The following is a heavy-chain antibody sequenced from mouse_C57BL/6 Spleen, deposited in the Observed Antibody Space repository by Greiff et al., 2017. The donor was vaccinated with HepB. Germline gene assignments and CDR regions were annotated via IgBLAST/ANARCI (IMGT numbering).Heavy chain of an antibody. Sequence: VQLQQSGAELARPGASVKLSCKASGYTFTSYGISWVKQRTGQGLEWIGEIYPRSGNTYYNEKFKGKATLTADKSSSTAYMELRSLTSEDSAVYFCARSDDYDRGYYFDYWGQGTTLTVSS. CDR3: ARSDDYDRGYYFDY. CDR2: IYPRSGNT. J-gene: IGHJ2*01. CDR1: GYTFTSYG. D-gene: IGHD2-4*01. V-gene: IGHV1-81*01.